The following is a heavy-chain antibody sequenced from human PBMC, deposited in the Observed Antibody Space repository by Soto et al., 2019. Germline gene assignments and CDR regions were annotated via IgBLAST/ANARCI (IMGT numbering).Heavy chain of an antibody. CDR1: GGSFSGYY. Sequence: PSETLSLTCAVYGGSFSGYYWSWIRQPPGKGLEWIGEINHSGSTNYNPSLKSRVTISVDTSKNQFSLKLSSVTAADTAVYYCARSRPYGYCSSTSCAPYNWFDPWGQGTLVTVSS. CDR2: INHSGST. CDR3: ARSRPYGYCSSTSCAPYNWFDP. V-gene: IGHV4-34*01. J-gene: IGHJ5*02. D-gene: IGHD2-2*01.